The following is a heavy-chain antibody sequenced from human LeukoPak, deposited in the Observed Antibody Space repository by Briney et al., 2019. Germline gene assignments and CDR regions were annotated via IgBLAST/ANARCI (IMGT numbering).Heavy chain of an antibody. CDR2: IYYSGST. V-gene: IGHV4-59*08. CDR1: GGSISGYF. Sequence: PSETLSLTCTVSGGSISGYFWSWIRQPPGKGLEWIGYIYYSGSTNYNPSLKGRVTISVDTSKNQFFLKLSSVTAADTAVYYCARHKPGTYYYGMDVWGQGTTVTVSS. D-gene: IGHD3-16*01. CDR3: ARHKPGTYYYGMDV. J-gene: IGHJ6*02.